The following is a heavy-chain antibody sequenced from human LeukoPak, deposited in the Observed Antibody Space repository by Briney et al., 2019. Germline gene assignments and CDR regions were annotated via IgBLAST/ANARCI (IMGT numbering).Heavy chain of an antibody. D-gene: IGHD3-3*01. CDR2: ISYDGSNK. Sequence: GGSLRLSCAASGFTFSGYGMHWVRQAPGKGLEWVAVISYDGSNKYYADSVKGRFTISRDNSKSTLYLQMNSLRAEDTAVYYCAKGLSFFWSGGIDYWGQGTLVTVSS. CDR3: AKGLSFFWSGGIDY. CDR1: GFTFSGYG. V-gene: IGHV3-30*18. J-gene: IGHJ4*02.